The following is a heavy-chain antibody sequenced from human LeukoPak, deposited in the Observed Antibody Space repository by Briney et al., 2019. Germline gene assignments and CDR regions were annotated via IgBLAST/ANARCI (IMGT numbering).Heavy chain of an antibody. J-gene: IGHJ4*02. D-gene: IGHD4-17*01. Sequence: PGGSLRLSCAASGFTFSTYWMNWVRQAPGKGLEWVSSISSSSSYIYYADSVKGRFTISRDNAKNSLYLQMNSLRAEDTAVYYCARVLKDYGDLPFDYWGQGTLVTVSS. CDR2: ISSSSSYI. CDR1: GFTFSTYW. V-gene: IGHV3-21*01. CDR3: ARVLKDYGDLPFDY.